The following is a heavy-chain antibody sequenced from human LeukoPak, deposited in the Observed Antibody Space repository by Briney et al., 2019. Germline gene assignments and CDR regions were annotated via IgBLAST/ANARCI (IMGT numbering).Heavy chain of an antibody. D-gene: IGHD6-13*01. CDR2: ISTSSGYK. V-gene: IGHV3-21*01. CDR3: AREGLAAAGHDY. Sequence: PGGSLRLSCAASGFSFSSFSMNWVRQAPGKGLEWVSSISTSSGYKYYADSMKGRFTVSSDNAKNSLYLQMNSLRAEDTAVYFCAREGLAAAGHDYWGQGTLVTVSS. J-gene: IGHJ4*02. CDR1: GFSFSSFS.